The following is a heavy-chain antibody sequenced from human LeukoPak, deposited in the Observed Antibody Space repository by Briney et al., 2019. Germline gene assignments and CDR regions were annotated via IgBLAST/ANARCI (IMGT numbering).Heavy chain of an antibody. CDR2: INWNGGST. Sequence: PGGSLRLSCAASGFTFDDYGMSWVRQAPGKGLEWVSGINWNGGSTGYADSVKGRFTISRDNAKNSLYLQMNSLRAEDTAVYYCAKDLGYNYWFDYWGQGTLVTVSS. D-gene: IGHD5-24*01. CDR1: GFTFDDYG. J-gene: IGHJ4*02. CDR3: AKDLGYNYWFDY. V-gene: IGHV3-20*04.